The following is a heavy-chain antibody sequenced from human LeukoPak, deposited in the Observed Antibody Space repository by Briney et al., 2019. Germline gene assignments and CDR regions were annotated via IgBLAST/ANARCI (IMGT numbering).Heavy chain of an antibody. CDR2: ISYRGNT. Sequence: SETLSLTCTVSGGSISSDYWSWIRQRPGKGLEWVGYISYRGNTDYNPSLKSRVTMSVDTSKNQISLKVSSVTAADTAVYYCARDVRGSGYHLFDYWGQGTLVTVSS. CDR1: GGSISSDY. J-gene: IGHJ4*02. CDR3: ARDVRGSGYHLFDY. V-gene: IGHV4-59*01. D-gene: IGHD3-22*01.